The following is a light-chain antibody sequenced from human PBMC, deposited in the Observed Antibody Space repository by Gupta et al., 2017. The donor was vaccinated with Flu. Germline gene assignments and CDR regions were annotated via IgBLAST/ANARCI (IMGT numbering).Light chain of an antibody. J-gene: IGKJ2*03. CDR2: LAS. Sequence: DLVVPPSPLSLAVPPGEPASISCRSIPSLLHSNGYNYVDWYLQKPGQSPQLLMSLASNRASGVPYRFSGSGSGTDFTLKISRVQAEDVGVYYCMQTRQYPYSFGQGTKMEIK. CDR3: MQTRQYPYS. CDR1: PSLLHSNGYNY. V-gene: IGKV2-28*01.